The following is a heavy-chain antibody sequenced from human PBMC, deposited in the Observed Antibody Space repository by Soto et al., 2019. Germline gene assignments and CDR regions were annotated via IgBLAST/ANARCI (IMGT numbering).Heavy chain of an antibody. CDR3: ARDGSRGWSNFDY. Sequence: QLQLQESGSGLVKPSQTLSLTCAVSGGSISSGGYSWSWIRQPPGKGLEWVAVILYDGNSKYYADSVKGRFTISRDNSKNTLYLEMTSLRTEDTAVYYCARDGSRGWSNFDYWGQGALVTVSS. D-gene: IGHD6-19*01. CDR2: LYDGNSK. V-gene: IGHV4-30-2*03. CDR1: GGSISSGGYS. J-gene: IGHJ4*02.